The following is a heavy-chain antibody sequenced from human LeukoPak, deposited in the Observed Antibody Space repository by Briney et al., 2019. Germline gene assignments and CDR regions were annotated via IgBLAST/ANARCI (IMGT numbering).Heavy chain of an antibody. Sequence: ASVKVSFKASGYTFTSYDINWVRQATGQGLEWMGWMNPNSGNTGYAQKFQGRVTMTRNTSISTAYMELSSLRSEDTAVYYCARGGYYYDSSGYYWFDPWGQGTLVTVSS. CDR1: GYTFTSYD. CDR2: MNPNSGNT. CDR3: ARGGYYYDSSGYYWFDP. J-gene: IGHJ5*02. D-gene: IGHD3-22*01. V-gene: IGHV1-8*01.